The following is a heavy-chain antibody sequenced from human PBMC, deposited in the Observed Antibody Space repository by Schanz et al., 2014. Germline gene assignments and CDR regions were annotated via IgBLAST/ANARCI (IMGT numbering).Heavy chain of an antibody. CDR3: ARPSDSSWYMDV. Sequence: VQLVESGGGVVQPGGSLRLSCAASGFTFSFSGMQWVRQAPGKGLEWVAVIWYDGSNKYYADSVKARFTISRDNSKNSVSLQMNSLRAEDTAVYYCARPSDSSWYMDVWGKGTTVTVSS. J-gene: IGHJ6*03. CDR1: GFTFSFSG. V-gene: IGHV3-33*01. D-gene: IGHD2-21*02. CDR2: IWYDGSNK.